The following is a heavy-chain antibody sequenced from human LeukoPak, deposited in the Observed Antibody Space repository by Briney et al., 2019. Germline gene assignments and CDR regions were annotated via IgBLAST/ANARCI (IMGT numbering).Heavy chain of an antibody. V-gene: IGHV3-33*08. Sequence: PGGSLRLSCAASGFTFSSYAMNWVRQAQGKGLEWVAVVWYDGSNKYYADSVKGRFTISRDNSKNTLYLQMNSLRAEDTAVYYCARDRTYWYFDLWGRGTLVTVSS. CDR2: VWYDGSNK. CDR1: GFTFSSYA. CDR3: ARDRTYWYFDL. J-gene: IGHJ2*01.